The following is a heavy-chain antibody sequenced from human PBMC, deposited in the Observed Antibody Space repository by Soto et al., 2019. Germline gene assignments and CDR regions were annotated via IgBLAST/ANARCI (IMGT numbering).Heavy chain of an antibody. CDR3: AKAKSSGWYFSDY. Sequence: GGSLRLSCAGTGFTFSSYDMSWVRQAPGKGLEWVSTIRGSGGSTYYADSVKGRFTISRDNSKNTLYLQMNSLRAEDTAVYYCAKAKSSGWYFSDYSGQATLVTVSS. V-gene: IGHV3-23*01. D-gene: IGHD6-19*01. J-gene: IGHJ4*02. CDR2: IRGSGGST. CDR1: GFTFSSYD.